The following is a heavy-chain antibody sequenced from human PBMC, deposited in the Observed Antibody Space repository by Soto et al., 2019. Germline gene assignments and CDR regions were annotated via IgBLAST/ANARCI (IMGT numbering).Heavy chain of an antibody. Sequence: QITLKESGPTLVKPTQTLTLTCTFSGFSLRISGVGVGWIRQPPGKALEWLALIYWDDDKRYSPSLKSRLTITKDTSKNQLVLTMTNMDPVDTATYYCAHTLYHNSDTAYWGQGTLVSVSS. V-gene: IGHV2-5*02. CDR2: IYWDDDK. CDR1: GFSLRISGVG. CDR3: AHTLYHNSDTAY. J-gene: IGHJ4*02. D-gene: IGHD3-22*01.